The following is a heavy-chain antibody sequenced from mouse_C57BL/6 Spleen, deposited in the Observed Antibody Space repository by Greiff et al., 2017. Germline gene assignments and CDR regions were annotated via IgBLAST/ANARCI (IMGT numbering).Heavy chain of an antibody. D-gene: IGHD1-1*01. CDR3: ARSITTVSYYYAMDY. CDR2: INPNNGGT. J-gene: IGHJ4*01. V-gene: IGHV1-18*01. CDR1: GYTFTDYN. Sequence: EVQLQQSGPELVKPGASVKIPCKASGYTFTDYNMDWVKQSHGKSLEWIGDINPNNGGTIYNQKFKGKATFTVDKSSSTAYMELRSLTSEDTAVYYCARSITTVSYYYAMDYWGQGTSVTVSS.